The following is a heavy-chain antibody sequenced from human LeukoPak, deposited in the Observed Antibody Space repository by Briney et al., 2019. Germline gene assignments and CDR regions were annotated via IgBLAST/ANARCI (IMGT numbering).Heavy chain of an antibody. CDR2: IKQDGSEK. CDR1: GFTFSSYW. Sequence: GGSLRLSCAASGFTFSSYWMSWVRQAPGKGLEWVANIKQDGSEKYYVDSVKGRFTISRDNAKNSLYLQMNSLRAEDAAVYYCARDGIAAAASYSDYYYYYMDVWGKGTTVTVSS. D-gene: IGHD6-13*01. V-gene: IGHV3-7*01. J-gene: IGHJ6*03. CDR3: ARDGIAAAASYSDYYYYYMDV.